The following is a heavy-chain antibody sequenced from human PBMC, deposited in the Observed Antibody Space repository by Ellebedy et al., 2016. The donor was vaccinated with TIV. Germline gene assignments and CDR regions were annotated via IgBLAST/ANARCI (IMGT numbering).Heavy chain of an antibody. J-gene: IGHJ4*02. CDR3: AKEPIEYSSAWYFDS. CDR2: ISYTGRTA. V-gene: IGHV3-30*18. D-gene: IGHD6-19*01. Sequence: GESLKISCAASGFTFNTYGMHWVRQAPGKGLEWVAVISYTGRTAYYADSVKGRFTISRDNSKNNQYLQMNSLRVEDTAVYYCAKEPIEYSSAWYFDSWGQGTLVTVSS. CDR1: GFTFNTYG.